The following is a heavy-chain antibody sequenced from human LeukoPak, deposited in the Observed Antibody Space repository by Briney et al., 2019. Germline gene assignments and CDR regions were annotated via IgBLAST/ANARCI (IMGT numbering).Heavy chain of an antibody. V-gene: IGHV4-59*12. Sequence: PSETLSLTCTVSGGSISSYYWSWIRQPPGKGLEWIGYIYYSGTTNYNPSLKSRVTISVDTSKNQFSLKLSSVTAADTAVYYCARDVGPLYYDILTGYSPNYYYYYGMDVWGQGTTVTVSS. CDR3: ARDVGPLYYDILTGYSPNYYYYYGMDV. CDR1: GGSISSYY. J-gene: IGHJ6*02. CDR2: IYYSGTT. D-gene: IGHD3-9*01.